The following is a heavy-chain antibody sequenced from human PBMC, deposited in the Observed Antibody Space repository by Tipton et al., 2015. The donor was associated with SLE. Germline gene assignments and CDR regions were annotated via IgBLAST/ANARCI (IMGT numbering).Heavy chain of an antibody. CDR3: AKGLYLLDY. V-gene: IGHV1-18*01. Sequence: QSGAEVKRPGASVKVSCKASGYSFNTYGITWVRQAPGQGLEWMGWISAYNGKASDAQKFQGRVTMTTDPSTSTAYMELRSLRSDDTAVYYCAKGLYLLDYWGQGTLVTVSS. J-gene: IGHJ4*02. CDR1: GYSFNTYG. D-gene: IGHD2/OR15-2a*01. CDR2: ISAYNGKA.